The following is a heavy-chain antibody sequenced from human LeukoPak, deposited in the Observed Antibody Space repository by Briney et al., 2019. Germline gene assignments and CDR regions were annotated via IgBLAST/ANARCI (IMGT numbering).Heavy chain of an antibody. D-gene: IGHD3-3*01. Sequence: PGGSLRLSCAASGFTFSSYWMHWVRQAPGKGLVWVSRINSDGSSTSYADSVKGRFTISRDNAKNTLYLQMNSLRAEDTAVYYCARVHTYYDFWSGYFDYWGQGTLVTVSS. CDR1: GFTFSSYW. J-gene: IGHJ4*02. V-gene: IGHV3-74*01. CDR2: INSDGSST. CDR3: ARVHTYYDFWSGYFDY.